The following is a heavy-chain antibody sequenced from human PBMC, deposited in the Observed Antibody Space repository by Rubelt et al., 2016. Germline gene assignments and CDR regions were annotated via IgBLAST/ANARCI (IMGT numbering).Heavy chain of an antibody. CDR2: IDPSDSYT. D-gene: IGHD1-26*01. CDR1: GYSFTSYW. V-gene: IGHV5-10-1*03. J-gene: IGHJ3*02. Sequence: EVQLVQSGAEVKKPGESLRISCKGSGYSFTSYWISWVRQMPGKGLEWMGRIDPSDSYTNYSPSFQGHVTSAADKSISTAYLQWSSLKASDTAMYYCASSRREQPSTGIWGQGTMVTVSS. CDR3: ASSRREQPSTGI.